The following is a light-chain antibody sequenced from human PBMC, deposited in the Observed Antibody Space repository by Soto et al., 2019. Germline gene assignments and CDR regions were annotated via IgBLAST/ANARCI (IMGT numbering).Light chain of an antibody. V-gene: IGKV1-33*01. Sequence: DIQMTQSPSSLSASVGDRVTITCQASQDISSYLNWYQQKPGKAPKLLIYTASSLQSGVPSRFSGGGSVTDLNFSISSLQPEDIATYYCQQYDYLPFTFGPGTKVDIK. J-gene: IGKJ3*01. CDR1: QDISSY. CDR2: TAS. CDR3: QQYDYLPFT.